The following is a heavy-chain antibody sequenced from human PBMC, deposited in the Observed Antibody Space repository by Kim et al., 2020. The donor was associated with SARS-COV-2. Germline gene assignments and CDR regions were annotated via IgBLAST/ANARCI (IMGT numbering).Heavy chain of an antibody. J-gene: IGHJ4*02. CDR3: ARGTGDGC. D-gene: IGHD7-27*01. V-gene: IGHV3-74*03. CDR2: INNDGKII. CDR1: GFTFSTYW. Sequence: GGSLRLSCAASGFTFSTYWMHWVRLVPGKGLMWVSRINNDGKIITYADSVKGRFTISRDNDKNMLYLQMNSLRAEDTGVYFCARGTGDGCWGQGTMVTDS.